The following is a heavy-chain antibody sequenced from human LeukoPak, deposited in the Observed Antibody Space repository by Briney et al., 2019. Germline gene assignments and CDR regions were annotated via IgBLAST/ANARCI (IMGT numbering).Heavy chain of an antibody. CDR2: IWYDGSNK. CDR1: GSTFSSYG. V-gene: IGHV3-33*01. Sequence: GGSLRLSCAASGSTFSSYGMHWVRQAPGKGLEWVAVIWYDGSNKYYADSVKGRFTISRDNSKTTLYLQMNSLRAEDTAVYYCARDIPGLLKYYYYGMDVWGQGTTVTVSS. CDR3: ARDIPGLLKYYYYGMDV. J-gene: IGHJ6*02. D-gene: IGHD2-21*01.